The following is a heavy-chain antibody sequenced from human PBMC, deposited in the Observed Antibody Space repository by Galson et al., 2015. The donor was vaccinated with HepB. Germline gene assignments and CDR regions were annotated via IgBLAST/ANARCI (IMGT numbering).Heavy chain of an antibody. Sequence: SLRLSCAASGLTFSIYEMNWVRQVPGKGLEWVSYISTSATSMFYADSVKGRFTISRDNARRSLYLQMNSLRAEDTAVYYCVRENYDSRGSYGLDAWGQGTTVTVSS. D-gene: IGHD3-22*01. CDR1: GLTFSIYE. J-gene: IGHJ6*02. V-gene: IGHV3-48*03. CDR2: ISTSATSM. CDR3: VRENYDSRGSYGLDA.